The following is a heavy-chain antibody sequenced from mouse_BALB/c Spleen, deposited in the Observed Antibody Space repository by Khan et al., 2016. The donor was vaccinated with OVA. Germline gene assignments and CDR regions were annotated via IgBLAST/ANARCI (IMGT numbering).Heavy chain of an antibody. J-gene: IGHJ4*01. D-gene: IGHD1-1*01. CDR1: GYTFTSYW. CDR3: ERENYYGRSFYAMDY. V-gene: IGHV1S41*01. CDR2: LAPGSSNT. Sequence: DLVKPGASVKLSCKASGYTFTSYWINWIKQRPGQGLEWIGRLAPGSSNTYYNEMFKGKATLTVDTSSSTAYIQLSSLLSEDSAVYFCERENYYGRSFYAMDYWGQGTSVTVSS.